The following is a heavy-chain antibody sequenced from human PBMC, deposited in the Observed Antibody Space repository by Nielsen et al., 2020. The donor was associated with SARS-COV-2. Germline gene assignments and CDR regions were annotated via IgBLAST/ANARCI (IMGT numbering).Heavy chain of an antibody. CDR2: ISWNSGSI. V-gene: IGHV3-9*01. CDR1: GFTFDDYA. J-gene: IGHJ6*02. CDR3: ATLGGNWGRNRGLIWDYYGMDV. Sequence: SLKISCAASGFTFDDYAMHWVRQAPGKGLEWVSGISWNSGSIGYADSVKGRFTISRDNAKNSLYLQMNSLRAEDTALYYCATLGGNWGRNRGLIWDYYGMDVWGQGTTVTVSS. D-gene: IGHD7-27*01.